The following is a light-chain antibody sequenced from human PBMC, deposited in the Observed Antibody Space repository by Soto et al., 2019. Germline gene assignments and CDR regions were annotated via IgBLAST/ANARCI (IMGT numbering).Light chain of an antibody. CDR1: QSVSSN. Sequence: EMVMTQSPATLSVSPGERATLSCRASQSVSSNLAWYPQKPGEAPRLLIYGASTRATGIPARFSGSGSGTDFTLNINRLEPEDSAVYYCHQRSNWPPRITFGQGTRLEIK. CDR2: GAS. V-gene: IGKV3-15*01. CDR3: HQRSNWPPRIT. J-gene: IGKJ5*01.